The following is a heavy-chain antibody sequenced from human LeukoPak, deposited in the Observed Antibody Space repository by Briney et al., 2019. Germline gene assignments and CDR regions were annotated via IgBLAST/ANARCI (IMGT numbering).Heavy chain of an antibody. V-gene: IGHV3-7*03. CDR2: IKKDGSEK. J-gene: IGHJ4*02. CDR3: ARETGSYLGH. Sequence: GGSLRLSCAASGFTFSSYAMSWIRQAPGKGLEWVANIKKDGSEKYYVDSVKGRFTISRGNAKNSVYLQMNSLRAEDTAVYYCARETGSYLGHWGQGTLVTVSS. D-gene: IGHD1-26*01. CDR1: GFTFSSYA.